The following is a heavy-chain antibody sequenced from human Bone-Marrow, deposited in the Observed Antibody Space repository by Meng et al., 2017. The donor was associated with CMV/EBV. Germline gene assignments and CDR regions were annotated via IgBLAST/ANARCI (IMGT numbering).Heavy chain of an antibody. V-gene: IGHV3-23*03. D-gene: IGHD3-10*01. Sequence: LTCAASGFTFSSYAMSWVRQAPGKGLEWVSVIYSGGSSTYYADSVKGRFTISRDNSKNTLYLQMNSLRAEDTAVYYCAKAQGKGYWGQGTLVTVSS. J-gene: IGHJ4*02. CDR1: GFTFSSYA. CDR3: AKAQGKGY. CDR2: IYSGGSST.